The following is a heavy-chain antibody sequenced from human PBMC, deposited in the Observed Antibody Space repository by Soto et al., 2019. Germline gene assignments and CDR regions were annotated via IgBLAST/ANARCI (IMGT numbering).Heavy chain of an antibody. V-gene: IGHV3-48*03. J-gene: IGHJ4*02. D-gene: IGHD3-10*01. Sequence: EVQLLESGGGLVQPGGSLRLSCGVSGFTFNDFEMNWVRQAPGKGPEWLAYIDGSGATKKYADSVRGRFTISRDNPNNSLFLQMSSLSGADTAIYYCARGFGRFNYWGQGTLVSVSS. CDR2: IDGSGATK. CDR3: ARGFGRFNY. CDR1: GFTFNDFE.